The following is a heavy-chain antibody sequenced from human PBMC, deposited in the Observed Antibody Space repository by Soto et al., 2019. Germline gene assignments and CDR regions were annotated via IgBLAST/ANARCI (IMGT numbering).Heavy chain of an antibody. D-gene: IGHD6-13*01. CDR1: GFTFSSYE. CDR2: ISSSGSTI. CDR3: ARDQGGGIAAASFDY. V-gene: IGHV3-48*03. Sequence: HPGGSLRLSCAASGFTFSSYEMNWVRQAPGKGLEWVSYISSSGSTIYYADSVKGRFTISRDNAKNSLYLQMNSLRAEDTAVYYCARDQGGGIAAASFDYWGQGTLVTVSS. J-gene: IGHJ4*02.